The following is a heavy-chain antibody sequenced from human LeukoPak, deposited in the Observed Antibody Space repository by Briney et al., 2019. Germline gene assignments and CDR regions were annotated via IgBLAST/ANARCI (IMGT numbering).Heavy chain of an antibody. D-gene: IGHD3-22*01. V-gene: IGHV3-23*01. CDR3: AKGDLPMIVVVRPSSFDY. CDR2: ISGSGGST. J-gene: IGHJ4*02. CDR1: GFTFSSYG. Sequence: GGTLRLSCAASGFTFSSYGMSWVRQAPGKGLEWVSAISGSGGSTYYADSVKGRFTISRDNSKNTLYLQMNSLRAEDTAVYYCAKGDLPMIVVVRPSSFDYWGQGTLVTVSS.